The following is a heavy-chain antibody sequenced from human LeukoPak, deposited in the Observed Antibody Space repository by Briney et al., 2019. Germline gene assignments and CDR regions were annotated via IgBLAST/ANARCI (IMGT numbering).Heavy chain of an antibody. Sequence: EASVKVSCKASGYSFTDYYMHWVRQAPGQGLEWMGWINPKSGGTKYAQKFQGRVTMTGDTSISTAYMELSRLRYDDTAVYYCARSPVAGTFDYWGQGTLVTVSS. CDR3: ARSPVAGTFDY. V-gene: IGHV1-2*02. J-gene: IGHJ4*02. D-gene: IGHD6-19*01. CDR2: INPKSGGT. CDR1: GYSFTDYY.